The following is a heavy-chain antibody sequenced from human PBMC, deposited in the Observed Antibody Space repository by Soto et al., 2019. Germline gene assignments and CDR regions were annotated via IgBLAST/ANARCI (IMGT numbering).Heavy chain of an antibody. Sequence: SETLSLTCTVSGGSISSSSYYWGWIRQPPGKGLEWIGSIYYSGSTYYNPSLKSRVTISVDTSKNQFSLKLSSVTAADTAVYYCARRQYYDFWSGYYTYFDYWGQGTLVTVSS. CDR1: GGSISSSSYY. V-gene: IGHV4-39*01. J-gene: IGHJ4*02. CDR3: ARRQYYDFWSGYYTYFDY. D-gene: IGHD3-3*01. CDR2: IYYSGST.